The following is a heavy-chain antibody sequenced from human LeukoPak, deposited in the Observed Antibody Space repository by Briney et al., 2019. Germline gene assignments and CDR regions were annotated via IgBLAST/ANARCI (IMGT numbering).Heavy chain of an antibody. CDR2: VSSSSNTI. CDR3: ARDQWLDY. V-gene: IGHV3-48*01. Sequence: GGSLRLSCAASGFTFSGYIMNWVRQAPGKGLEWVSFVSSSSNTIYYADSVKGRFTVSRDNAKNSLYLQMNSLRAEDTAVYYCARDQWLDYWGQGTLVTVSS. J-gene: IGHJ4*02. CDR1: GFTFSGYI. D-gene: IGHD6-19*01.